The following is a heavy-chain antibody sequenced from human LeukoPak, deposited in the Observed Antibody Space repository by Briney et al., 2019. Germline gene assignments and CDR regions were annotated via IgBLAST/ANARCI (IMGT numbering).Heavy chain of an antibody. J-gene: IGHJ6*02. CDR2: IYYSGST. Sequence: PSETLSLTCTVSGGSISSYYWSWIRQPPGKGLEWIGYIYYSGSTNYNPSLKSRVTISVDTSKNQFSLKLSSVTAADTAVYYCARTYYDIAGYYYGMGVWGQGTTVTVSS. CDR1: GGSISSYY. V-gene: IGHV4-59*01. D-gene: IGHD3-9*01. CDR3: ARTYYDIAGYYYGMGV.